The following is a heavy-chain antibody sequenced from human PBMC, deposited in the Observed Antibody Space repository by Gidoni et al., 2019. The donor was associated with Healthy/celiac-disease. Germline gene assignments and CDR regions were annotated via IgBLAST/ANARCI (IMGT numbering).Heavy chain of an antibody. CDR1: GFTFSSYG. Sequence: QVQLVESGGGVVQPGRSLRLPCAASGFTFSSYGRHWVRQAPGKGLGLVAVISYDGSNKYYADSVKGRFTIPRDNSKNTLYLQMNSLRAEDTAVYYCAKDLLWELLSAVDYWGQGTLVTVSS. CDR3: AKDLLWELLSAVDY. CDR2: ISYDGSNK. D-gene: IGHD1-26*01. V-gene: IGHV3-30*18. J-gene: IGHJ4*02.